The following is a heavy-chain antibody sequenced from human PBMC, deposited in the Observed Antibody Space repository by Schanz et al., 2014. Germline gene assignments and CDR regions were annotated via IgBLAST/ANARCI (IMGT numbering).Heavy chain of an antibody. J-gene: IGHJ4*02. CDR3: ARRHGLIRGILIGDD. CDR1: GGPITSNSYS. D-gene: IGHD3-10*01. V-gene: IGHV4-39*02. Sequence: QLQLQESGPGLVKPSETLSLTCSVSGGPITSNSYSWGWIRQSPGKGLEWIGYDFYSGTTYYNRSLGGRVTLPVATSGSHSPLGLPSGTAADTAVYFCARRHGLIRGILIGDDWGRGTLVTVSS. CDR2: DFYSGTT.